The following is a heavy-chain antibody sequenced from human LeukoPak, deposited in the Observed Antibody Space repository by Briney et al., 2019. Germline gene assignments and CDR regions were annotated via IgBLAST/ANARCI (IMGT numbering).Heavy chain of an antibody. CDR2: ISSSSSYI. CDR1: GFTFSSYS. D-gene: IGHD3-22*01. V-gene: IGHV3-21*01. Sequence: GGCLRLSCAASGFTFSSYSMNWVRQAPGRGLEWVSSISSSSSYIYYADSVKGRFTISRDNAKNSLYLKMNSLRAEDTAVYYCASDYYDSSGYYYALAYFDYWGQGTLVTVSS. CDR3: ASDYYDSSGYYYALAYFDY. J-gene: IGHJ4*02.